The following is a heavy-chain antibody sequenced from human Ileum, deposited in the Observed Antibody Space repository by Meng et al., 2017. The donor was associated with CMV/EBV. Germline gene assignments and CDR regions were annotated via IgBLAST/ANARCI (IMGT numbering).Heavy chain of an antibody. D-gene: IGHD3-16*01. CDR3: ARVGGIWYFDY. CDR2: LKQDGSET. V-gene: IGHV3-7*01. CDR1: GFTFSNYW. J-gene: IGHJ4*02. Sequence: GESLKISCAASGFTFSNYWMSWVRQAPGKGLEWVANLKQDGSETYWLDSVKGRFTISRDNAKNSLYLQMTSLRAEDMAVYYCARVGGIWYFDYWGQGALVTVSS.